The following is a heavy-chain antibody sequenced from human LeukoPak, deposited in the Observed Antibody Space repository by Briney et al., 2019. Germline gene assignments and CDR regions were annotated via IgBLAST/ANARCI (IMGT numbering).Heavy chain of an antibody. Sequence: PGGSLRLSCAASGFTLSSYWMHWVRQAPGKGLVWVSGINSDGSSTNYADSVKGRFTISRDNAKNTLYLQMNSLRAEDTAVYHCWSLDHWGQGTLVTVSS. J-gene: IGHJ4*02. CDR3: WSLDH. CDR1: GFTLSSYW. V-gene: IGHV3-74*01. CDR2: INSDGSST.